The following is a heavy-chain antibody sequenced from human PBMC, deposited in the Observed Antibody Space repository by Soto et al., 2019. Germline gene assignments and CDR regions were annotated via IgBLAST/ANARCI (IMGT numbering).Heavy chain of an antibody. CDR1: GGSIRSGEHY. CDR2: IFYSGST. J-gene: IGHJ5*02. D-gene: IGHD1-26*01. V-gene: IGHV4-30-4*01. CDR3: ARWDGRWFDP. Sequence: QEKLQESGPGLVKHSQTLSRTCTVSGGSIRSGEHYWSWIRQPPGKGLEWIGYIFYSGSTHYNPSLKSRLSLSVDARKNQFSLKLNSVTAADTAIYSCARWDGRWFDPWGQGTLVTVSS.